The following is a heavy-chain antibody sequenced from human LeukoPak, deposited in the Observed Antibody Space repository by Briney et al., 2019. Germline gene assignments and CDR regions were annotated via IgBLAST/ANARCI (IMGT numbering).Heavy chain of an antibody. J-gene: IGHJ4*02. D-gene: IGHD2-21*01. CDR1: GGSFSGYY. V-gene: IGHV4-34*01. CDR2: INHSGST. Sequence: SETLSLTCAVYGGSFSGYYWSWIRQPPGKGLEWIGEINHSGSTNYNPSLKSRVTISVDTSKNQFSLKLSSVTAADTAVYYCARGYRGVLWWRHYFGYWGQGTLVTVSS. CDR3: ARGYRGVLWWRHYFGY.